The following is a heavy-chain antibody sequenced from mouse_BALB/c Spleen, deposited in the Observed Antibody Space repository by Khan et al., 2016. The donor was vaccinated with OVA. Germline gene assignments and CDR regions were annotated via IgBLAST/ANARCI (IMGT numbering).Heavy chain of an antibody. V-gene: IGHV1-7*01. CDR2: IDPSTGYA. Sequence: LKQSGAELAKPGASLKMSCTASGYSFITYWIHWVKQRPGQGLEWIGYIDPSTGYAEYNQKFTDKATLTADKSSSTAYMQLTSLTSEDSAVYYCARRGLNGIFVYWGQGTLVTVSA. D-gene: IGHD1-3*01. CDR1: GYSFITYW. J-gene: IGHJ3*01. CDR3: ARRGLNGIFVY.